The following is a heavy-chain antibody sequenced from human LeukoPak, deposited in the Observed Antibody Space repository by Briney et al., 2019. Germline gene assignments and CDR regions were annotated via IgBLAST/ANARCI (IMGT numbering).Heavy chain of an antibody. CDR1: GFTFSSYW. CDR2: INSDGSST. D-gene: IGHD5-12*01. J-gene: IGHJ4*02. V-gene: IGHV3-74*01. Sequence: SGGSLRLSCAASGFTFSSYWMHWVRQAPGKGLVWVSRINSDGSSTSYADSVKGRFTISRDNAKNTLYLQMNSLRAEDTAVYYCARVAKRRYYFDYWGQGTLVTVSS. CDR3: ARVAKRRYYFDY.